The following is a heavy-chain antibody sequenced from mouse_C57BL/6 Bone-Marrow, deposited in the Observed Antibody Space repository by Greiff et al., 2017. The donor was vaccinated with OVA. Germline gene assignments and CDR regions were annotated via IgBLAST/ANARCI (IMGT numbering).Heavy chain of an antibody. Sequence: VKLQQPGAELVRPGTSVKLSCKASGYTFTSYWMHWVKQRPGQGLEWIGVIDPSDSYTNYNQKFKGKATLTVDTSSSTAYMQLSSLTSEDSAVYYCARSGGYPWGQGTLVTVSA. V-gene: IGHV1-59*01. D-gene: IGHD2-2*01. CDR2: IDPSDSYT. CDR3: ARSGGYP. CDR1: GYTFTSYW. J-gene: IGHJ3*01.